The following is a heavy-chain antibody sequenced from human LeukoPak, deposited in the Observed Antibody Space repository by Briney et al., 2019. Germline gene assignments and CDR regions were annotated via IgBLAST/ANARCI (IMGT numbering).Heavy chain of an antibody. CDR2: INHSGST. Sequence: SETLSLTCAVYGGSFSDYLWNWIRQPPGKGLEWIGEINHSGSTNYNPSLKSRVTISIDTSKNQFSLKLSSVTAADTAVYYCARRGGHGGSFDYWGQGTLVTVSS. CDR3: ARRGGHGGSFDY. J-gene: IGHJ4*02. CDR1: GGSFSDYL. D-gene: IGHD4-23*01. V-gene: IGHV4-34*01.